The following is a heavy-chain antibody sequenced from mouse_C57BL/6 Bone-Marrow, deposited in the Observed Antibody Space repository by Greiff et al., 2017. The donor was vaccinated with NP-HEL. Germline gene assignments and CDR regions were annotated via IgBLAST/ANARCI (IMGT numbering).Heavy chain of an antibody. D-gene: IGHD1-1*01. CDR3: ARVTTVVGDYAMDY. J-gene: IGHJ4*01. CDR1: GFTFSDYY. V-gene: IGHV5-16*01. Sequence: DVKLVESEGGLVQPGSSMKLSCTASGFTFSDYYMAWVRQVPEKGLEWVANINYDGSSTYYLDSLKSRFIISRDNAKNILYLQMSSLKSEDTATYYCARVTTVVGDYAMDYWGQGTSVTVSS. CDR2: INYDGSST.